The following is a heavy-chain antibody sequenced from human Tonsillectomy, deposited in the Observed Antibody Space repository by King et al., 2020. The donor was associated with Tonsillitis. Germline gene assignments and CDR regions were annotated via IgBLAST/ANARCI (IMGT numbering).Heavy chain of an antibody. CDR3: ARGQVRAAADY. CDR2: ISTSASTI. V-gene: IGHV3-48*03. CDR1: GFTFSSYE. J-gene: IGHJ4*02. D-gene: IGHD6-13*01. Sequence: VQLVESGGGLVQPGGSLRLSCAASGFTFSSYEINWVRQAPGKGLEWVSYISTSASTIYYADSVKGRFTISRDNAKNSLYLQMSSLRAEDTAVYYCARGQVRAAADYWGQGTLVTVSS.